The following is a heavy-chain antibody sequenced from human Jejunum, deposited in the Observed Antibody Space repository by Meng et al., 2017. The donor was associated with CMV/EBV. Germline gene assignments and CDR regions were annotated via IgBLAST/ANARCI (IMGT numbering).Heavy chain of an antibody. V-gene: IGHV1-2*02. Sequence: WVQQAAGHGLEWVGLNNPANGHTNYAQKSRGRVTTTRATATTTVHMERSRLTYDDTVLYYWARDGVHTSAFDHWGQGTLVTVSS. CDR2: NNPANGHT. J-gene: IGHJ4*02. CDR3: ARDGVHTSAFDH. D-gene: IGHD3-3*01.